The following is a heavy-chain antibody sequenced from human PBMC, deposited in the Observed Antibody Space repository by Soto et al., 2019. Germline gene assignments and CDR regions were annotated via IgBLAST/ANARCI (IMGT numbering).Heavy chain of an antibody. Sequence: GASVKVSCKASGYTFTGYYMHWVRQAPGQGLEWMGWINPNSGGTNYAQKFQGWVTMTRDTSISTAYMELSRLRSDDTAVYYCAREPYLTLGGVSVPSAEEGTPDGMDVWGQGTTVTVSS. CDR2: INPNSGGT. J-gene: IGHJ6*02. V-gene: IGHV1-2*04. CDR1: GYTFTGYY. D-gene: IGHD3-16*02. CDR3: AREPYLTLGGVSVPSAEEGTPDGMDV.